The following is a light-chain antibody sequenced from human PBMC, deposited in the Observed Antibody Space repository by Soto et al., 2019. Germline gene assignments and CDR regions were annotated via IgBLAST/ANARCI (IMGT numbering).Light chain of an antibody. CDR1: QSVRGN. Sequence: ETVMTQSPATLSASAGDRITLSCRASQSVRGNLAWYQQRPGQAPRLLIYGTSTRAAGVPARFSGSGSGTEFTLTISSLQSEDFTAYYCRQYNDWPLTFGQGTRLEIK. CDR3: RQYNDWPLT. V-gene: IGKV3-15*01. CDR2: GTS. J-gene: IGKJ5*01.